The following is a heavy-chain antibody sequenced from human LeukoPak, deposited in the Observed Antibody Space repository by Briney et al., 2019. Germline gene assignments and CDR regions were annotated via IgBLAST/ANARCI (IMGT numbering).Heavy chain of an antibody. CDR3: AKSPSWGSGLDAFDI. Sequence: SETLSLTCTVSGGSIISNIYYWGWIRQPPGKGLEWIGSSYYSGSTYYNPSLKSRVTLSVDSSKTQFSLKLNSVTAADTAVYYCAKSPSWGSGLDAFDIWGQGTMVTVSS. J-gene: IGHJ3*02. D-gene: IGHD7-27*01. CDR1: GGSIISNIYY. CDR2: SYYSGST. V-gene: IGHV4-39*07.